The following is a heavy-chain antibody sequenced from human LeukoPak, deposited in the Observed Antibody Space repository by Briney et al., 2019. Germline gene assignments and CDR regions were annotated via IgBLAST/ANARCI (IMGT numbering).Heavy chain of an antibody. CDR2: IYSSGRT. J-gene: IGHJ3*01. D-gene: IGHD2-2*01. CDR3: ARSTTSCLCDAFDV. Sequence: PGGSLRLSCAASGFTVSANYMSWLRQAPGKGLEWVSLIYSSGRTFYADSVKGRFTISRDNSKNTLYLQMNSLRAEDTAVYYCARSTTSCLCDAFDVWGQGTMVTVSS. V-gene: IGHV3-66*02. CDR1: GFTVSANY.